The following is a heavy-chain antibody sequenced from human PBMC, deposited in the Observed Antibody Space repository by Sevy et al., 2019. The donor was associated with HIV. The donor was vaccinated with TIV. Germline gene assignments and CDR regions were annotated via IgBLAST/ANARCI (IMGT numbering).Heavy chain of an antibody. J-gene: IGHJ5*02. V-gene: IGHV3-23*01. CDR1: GFTFSHYA. CDR2: ISGSGDRM. Sequence: GGSLRLSCVASGFTFSHYAMNWVRQAPGKGLEWMSTISGSGDRMYYADPVNGRFSISRDTSKNTLSLQMNSLRVEDTAVYYCARESGYTSGWNLDNWFDPWGQGTLVTVSS. CDR3: ARESGYTSGWNLDNWFDP. D-gene: IGHD6-19*01.